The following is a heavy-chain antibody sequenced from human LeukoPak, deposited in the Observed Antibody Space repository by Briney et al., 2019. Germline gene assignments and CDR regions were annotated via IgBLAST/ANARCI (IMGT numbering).Heavy chain of an antibody. CDR1: GFTFSSYA. CDR2: ISRSPIST. Sequence: GGSLRLSCAASGFTFSSYAMSWVRQAPGKGLEWVSGISRSPISTYYADSVKGRFAISRDNSKNTLYLQMNSLRAEDTAVYYCAKENYRRFLDWGQGTLVTVSS. CDR3: AKENYRRFLD. V-gene: IGHV3-23*01. D-gene: IGHD3-3*01. J-gene: IGHJ4*02.